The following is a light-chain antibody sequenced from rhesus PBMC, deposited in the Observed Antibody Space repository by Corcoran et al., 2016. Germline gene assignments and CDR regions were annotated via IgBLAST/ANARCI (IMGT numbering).Light chain of an antibody. CDR1: QGFSSW. V-gene: IGKV1-22*01. CDR2: KAS. CDR3: LQYSSSPFT. J-gene: IGKJ3*01. Sequence: DIQMTKLHSPLSALVVAQAPTTCRPGQGFSSWLDWYPPKPGKAPRPRIYKASSFQSGVPSRFSGSGSGQDFTLTISSLQPEDFATYYCLQYSSSPFTFGPGTKLDIK.